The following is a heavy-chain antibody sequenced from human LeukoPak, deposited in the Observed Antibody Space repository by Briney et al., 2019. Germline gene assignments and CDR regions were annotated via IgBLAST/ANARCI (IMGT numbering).Heavy chain of an antibody. D-gene: IGHD5-18*01. Sequence: PGGSLRLSCAASGFSVSSYEMDWVRQAPGKGLEWVSSISSSSSYIYYADSVKGRFTISRDNAKNSLYLQMNSLRAEDTAVFYCARTFYTDVDTALLTSLDYWGQGTLATVSS. J-gene: IGHJ4*02. V-gene: IGHV3-21*01. CDR1: GFSVSSYE. CDR2: ISSSSSYI. CDR3: ARTFYTDVDTALLTSLDY.